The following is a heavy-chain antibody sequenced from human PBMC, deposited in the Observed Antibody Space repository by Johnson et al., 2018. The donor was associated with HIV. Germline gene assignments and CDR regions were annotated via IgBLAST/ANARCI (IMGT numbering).Heavy chain of an antibody. V-gene: IGHV3-11*04. CDR3: AKDRNALYWWSDAFDM. D-gene: IGHD2-8*02. J-gene: IGHJ3*02. CDR2: ISSSGSTI. Sequence: QVQLVESGGGVVQPGGSLRLSCAASGFTFTDYYMSWIRQAPGKGLEWVSYISSSGSTIYYADSVKGRFTISRDNAKNSLYLQMNSLRAEDPAVYYCAKDRNALYWWSDAFDMWGQGTMVTVSS. CDR1: GFTFTDYY.